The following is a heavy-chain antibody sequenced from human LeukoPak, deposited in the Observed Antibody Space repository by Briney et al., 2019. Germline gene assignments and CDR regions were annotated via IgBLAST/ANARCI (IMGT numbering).Heavy chain of an antibody. J-gene: IGHJ6*04. CDR3: VREVYSGSAMDV. Sequence: GGSLRLSCVASGFTFSSHEMNWVRQAPGKGLEWVSYISGGGDAKYYTNSVKGRFSISRDNAKNSLYLQMSRLRAEDTAIYFCVREVYSGSAMDVWGKGTTVTVSS. CDR2: ISGGGDAK. V-gene: IGHV3-48*03. CDR1: GFTFSSHE. D-gene: IGHD2-21*01.